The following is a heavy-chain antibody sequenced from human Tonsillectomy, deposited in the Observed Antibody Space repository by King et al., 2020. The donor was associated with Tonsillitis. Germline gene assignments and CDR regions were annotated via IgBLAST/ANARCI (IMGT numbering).Heavy chain of an antibody. CDR2: ISGSGFNT. J-gene: IGHJ4*02. V-gene: IGHV3-23*04. CDR1: GFTFSSYA. D-gene: IGHD1-1*01. Sequence: VQLVESGGGLVQPGGSLRLSCVASGFTFSSYAINWVCQAPGTGLEWISGISGSGFNTYYADSGKGRFTSSRDNSKNTLFLQTNSLRADDTAVYYCAKEGPGDFFDYWGPGTLVTVSS. CDR3: AKEGPGDFFDY.